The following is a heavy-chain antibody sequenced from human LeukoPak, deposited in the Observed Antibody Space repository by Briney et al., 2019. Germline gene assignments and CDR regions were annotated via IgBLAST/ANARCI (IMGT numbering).Heavy chain of an antibody. Sequence: GGSLRLSCVASGFTLSNYWMRWVRQAPGKGLEWVASIKLDGSEKYYVDSVEGRFTISRDNAKNSLYLQMNSLRAEDTAVYYCAELGITMIGGVWGKGTTVTISS. D-gene: IGHD3-10*02. J-gene: IGHJ6*04. V-gene: IGHV3-7*01. CDR3: AELGITMIGGV. CDR2: IKLDGSEK. CDR1: GFTLSNYW.